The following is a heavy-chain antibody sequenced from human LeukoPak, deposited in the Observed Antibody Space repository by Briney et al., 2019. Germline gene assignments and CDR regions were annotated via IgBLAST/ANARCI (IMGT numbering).Heavy chain of an antibody. D-gene: IGHD3-9*01. V-gene: IGHV4-39*01. J-gene: IGHJ6*03. CDR1: GGSIISQNYY. CDR2: ISHTGST. Sequence: SATLSLSCSVSGGSIISQNYYWGWIRQPPGKALELIGSISHTGSTFYSPSLKSRVTMTVDTSNNEFALRGNSVTAADTAVYYCARLLSYDVLTDNYYKYDMDVWGKGTMVTVSS. CDR3: ARLLSYDVLTDNYYKYDMDV.